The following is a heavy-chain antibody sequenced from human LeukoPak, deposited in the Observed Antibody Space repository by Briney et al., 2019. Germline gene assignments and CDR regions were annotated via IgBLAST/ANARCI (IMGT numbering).Heavy chain of an antibody. Sequence: NASGPTLVNPTQTLTLTCTFSGFSLSTSGVGVGWIRQPPGKALEWLALIYWDDDKRYSPSLKSRLTITKDTSKNQVVLTMTNMDPVDTATYYCAHRPPNLYSSSWYLFDYWGQGTLVTVSS. CDR1: GFSLSTSGVG. V-gene: IGHV2-5*02. CDR2: IYWDDDK. J-gene: IGHJ4*02. D-gene: IGHD6-13*01. CDR3: AHRPPNLYSSSWYLFDY.